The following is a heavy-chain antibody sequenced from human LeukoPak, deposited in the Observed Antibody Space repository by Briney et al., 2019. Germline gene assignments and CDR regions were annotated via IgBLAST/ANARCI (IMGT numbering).Heavy chain of an antibody. CDR1: GGSISSSSYY. CDR3: ARDLAPEPLDY. Sequence: SSETLSLTCTVSGGSISSSSYYWGWIRQPPGKGLEWIGSIYYSGSPYYNPSLKSRVTISIDTSKSRFSLKLSSVTAAGTAVYYCARDLAPEPLDYWGQGTLVTVSS. J-gene: IGHJ4*02. D-gene: IGHD1-14*01. V-gene: IGHV4-39*07. CDR2: IYYSGSP.